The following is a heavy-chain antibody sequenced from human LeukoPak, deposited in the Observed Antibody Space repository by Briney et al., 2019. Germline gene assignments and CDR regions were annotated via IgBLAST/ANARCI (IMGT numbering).Heavy chain of an antibody. J-gene: IGHJ6*03. V-gene: IGHV4-34*01. Sequence: PSETLSLTCAVYGGSFSGYYWSWIRQPPGKGLEWIGEINHSGSTNYSPSLKSRVTISVDTSKNQFSLKLSSVTAADTAVYYCARRTYYYDSSGYPKYPYYYYYYMDVWGKGTTVTISS. CDR3: ARRTYYYDSSGYPKYPYYYYYYMDV. D-gene: IGHD3-22*01. CDR2: INHSGST. CDR1: GGSFSGYY.